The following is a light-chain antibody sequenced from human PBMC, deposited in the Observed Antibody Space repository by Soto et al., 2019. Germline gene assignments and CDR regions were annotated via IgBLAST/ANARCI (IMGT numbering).Light chain of an antibody. Sequence: QSALTQPASVSGSPGQSTTISCTGTSSDVGGYNEVSWYQQRPGKAPKLMIYDVSNRPSGVSKRFSGSKSGNTASLTISGLQAEDESYDYCSSHAAGSTLIFGGGTKLTVL. J-gene: IGLJ2*01. CDR2: DVS. V-gene: IGLV2-14*03. CDR3: SSHAAGSTLI. CDR1: SSDVGGYNE.